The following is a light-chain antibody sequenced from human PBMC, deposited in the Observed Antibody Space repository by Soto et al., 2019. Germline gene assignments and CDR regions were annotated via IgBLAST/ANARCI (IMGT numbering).Light chain of an antibody. CDR3: SSCTSSTSLV. CDR2: EVS. V-gene: IGLV2-14*01. Sequence: QSGLTQPASGSGSPGQSITISCTGSSSHIGGYQYVAWYQQHPGEAPRLLIYEVSNRPSGISSRFSGSKSGNTASLTIFGLQAEDEADYYCSSCTSSTSLVFGTGTKVTVL. CDR1: SSHIGGYQY. J-gene: IGLJ1*01.